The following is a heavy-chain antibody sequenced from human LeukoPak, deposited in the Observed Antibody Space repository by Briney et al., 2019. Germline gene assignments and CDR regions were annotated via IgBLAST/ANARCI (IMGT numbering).Heavy chain of an antibody. CDR3: ARDSPGQLTP. CDR1: GGSISSGGYY. J-gene: IGHJ5*02. CDR2: IYYSGST. D-gene: IGHD6-13*01. V-gene: IGHV4-31*03. Sequence: SETLSLTCTVSGGSISSGGYYWSWIRQHPGKGLEWIGYIYYSGSTYYNPSLKSRVTISVDTSKNQFSLKLSSVTAADTAVYYCARDSPGQLTPWGQGTLVTVSS.